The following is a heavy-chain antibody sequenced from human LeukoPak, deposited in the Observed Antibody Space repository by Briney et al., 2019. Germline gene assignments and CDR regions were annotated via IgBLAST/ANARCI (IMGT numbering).Heavy chain of an antibody. V-gene: IGHV1-2*06. CDR1: GYTFTAYY. J-gene: IGHJ4*02. CDR2: INPNSGDT. Sequence: ASVKVSCKASGYTFTAYYMHWVRQAPGQGLDWMGRINPNSGDTIYAQNFQGRVTVTRDTSISTAYMELSRLRSDDTAVYYCACWGGGNQGHWGQGTLVTVSS. CDR3: ACWGGGNQGH. D-gene: IGHD4-23*01.